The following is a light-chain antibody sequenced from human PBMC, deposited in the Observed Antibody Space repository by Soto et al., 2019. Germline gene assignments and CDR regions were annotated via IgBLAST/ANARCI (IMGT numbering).Light chain of an antibody. J-gene: IGLJ7*01. V-gene: IGLV2-23*02. CDR3: CSYGGSRAV. Sequence: QSALTQPASVSGSPGQSITISCTGTSSDVGSHNLVSWYQQHPGQAPKLMIYEVSKRPLGVSTRFSASKSGNTASLTISGXXXXXXXXXYXCSYGGSRAVFGGGTQLTVL. CDR1: SSDVGSHNL. CDR2: EVS.